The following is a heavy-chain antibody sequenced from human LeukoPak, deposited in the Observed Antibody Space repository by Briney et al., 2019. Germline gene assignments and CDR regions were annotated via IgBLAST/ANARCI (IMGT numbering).Heavy chain of an antibody. D-gene: IGHD5-12*01. CDR3: ARALYSGHADLFDS. J-gene: IGHJ4*02. V-gene: IGHV3-66*01. Sequence: PGGSLRLSCAVSGLTVSGTYMSWVRQAPGKGLEWVSVIYSGGNTYYSDSVKGRFAIPRDTSKNTLYLQMNSLRAEDTAVYYCARALYSGHADLFDSWGQGTLVTVSS. CDR1: GLTVSGTY. CDR2: IYSGGNT.